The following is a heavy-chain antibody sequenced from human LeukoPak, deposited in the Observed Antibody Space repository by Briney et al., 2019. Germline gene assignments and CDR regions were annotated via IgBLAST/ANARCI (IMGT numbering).Heavy chain of an antibody. CDR1: GGSISSGGYY. J-gene: IGHJ4*02. D-gene: IGHD5-12*01. V-gene: IGHV4-31*03. CDR3: ARGRVATTQRQFDY. CDR2: IYYSGST. Sequence: SETLSLTCTVSGGSISSGGYYWSWIRQHLGKGLEWIGYIYYSGSTYYNPSLKSRVTISVDTSKNQFSLKLSSVTAADTAVYYCARGRVATTQRQFDYWGQGTLVTVSS.